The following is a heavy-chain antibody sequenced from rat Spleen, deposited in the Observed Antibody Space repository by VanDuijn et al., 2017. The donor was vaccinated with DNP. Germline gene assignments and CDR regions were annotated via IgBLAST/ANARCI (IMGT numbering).Heavy chain of an antibody. CDR1: GFTFSDYN. CDR3: ATIYGLPY. D-gene: IGHD1-11*01. V-gene: IGHV5-7*01. Sequence: EVQLVESGGGVVQPGRSLKLSCAASGFTFSDYNMAWVRQAPKKGLEWVATISYDGSSTYYRDSVKGRFTMSRDNAKSTLYLQMDSLRSEDTATYYCATIYGLPYWGQGVMVTVSS. J-gene: IGHJ2*01. CDR2: ISYDGSST.